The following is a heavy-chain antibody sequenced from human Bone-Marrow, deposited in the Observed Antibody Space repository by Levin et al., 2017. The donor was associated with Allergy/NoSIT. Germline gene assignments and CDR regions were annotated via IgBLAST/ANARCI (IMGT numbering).Heavy chain of an antibody. V-gene: IGHV3-30*18. J-gene: IGHJ4*02. CDR3: AKDEGGYSSSWDNYFDY. D-gene: IGHD6-13*01. Sequence: GGSLRLSCAASGFTFSSYGMHWVRQAPGKGLEWVAVISYDGSNKYYADSVKGRFTISRDNSKNTLYLQMNSLRAEDTAVYYCAKDEGGYSSSWDNYFDYWGQGTLVTVSS. CDR1: GFTFSSYG. CDR2: ISYDGSNK.